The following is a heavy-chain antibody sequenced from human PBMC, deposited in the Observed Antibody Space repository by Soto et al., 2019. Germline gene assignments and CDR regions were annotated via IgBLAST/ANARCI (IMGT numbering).Heavy chain of an antibody. CDR1: GFTFSSYA. J-gene: IGHJ3*02. CDR3: AKDRGSSGWVGDAFDI. V-gene: IGHV3-23*01. CDR2: ISGSGGST. D-gene: IGHD6-19*01. Sequence: PGGSLRLSCAASGFTFSSYAMSWVRQAPGKGLEWVSAISGSGGSTYYADSVKGRFTISRDNSKNTLYLQMNSLRAEDTAVYYCAKDRGSSGWVGDAFDIWGQGTMVTVSS.